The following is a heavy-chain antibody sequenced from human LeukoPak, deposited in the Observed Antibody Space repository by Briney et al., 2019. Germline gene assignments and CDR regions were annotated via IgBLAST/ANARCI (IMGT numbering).Heavy chain of an antibody. D-gene: IGHD4-17*01. J-gene: IGHJ4*02. CDR2: ISGSGGST. CDR3: AKSPLRVTRRPNFDY. V-gene: IGHV3-23*01. Sequence: GGSLRLSCAASGFTFSSYWMSWVRQAPGKGLEWVSTISGSGGSTYYADSVKGRFTISRDNSKNTLYLQMNSLRAEDTALYYCAKSPLRVTRRPNFDYWGQGTLVTVSS. CDR1: GFTFSSYW.